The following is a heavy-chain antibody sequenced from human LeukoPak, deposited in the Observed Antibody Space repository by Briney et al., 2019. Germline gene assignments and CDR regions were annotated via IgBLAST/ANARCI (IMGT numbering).Heavy chain of an antibody. CDR1: GFTFDDYG. J-gene: IGHJ5*02. V-gene: IGHV3-20*04. D-gene: IGHD1-1*01. CDR2: INWNGGST. CDR3: ARRHTTNWYNWFDP. Sequence: GGSLRLSCAASGFTFDDYGMSWVRQAPGKGLEWVSDINWNGGSTDYADSVKGRFTISRDNAKNPLYLHMSSLRDEDTAFYYCARRHTTNWYNWFDPWGQGTLVIVSS.